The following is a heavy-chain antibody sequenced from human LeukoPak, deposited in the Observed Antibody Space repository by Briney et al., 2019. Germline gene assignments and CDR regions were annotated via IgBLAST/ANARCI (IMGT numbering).Heavy chain of an antibody. D-gene: IGHD1-7*01. CDR3: AKTNWNSLYLDY. Sequence: GGSQRLSCAASGLTISSYWMSWVRQAPGKGLEWVANIKQDGSEKYYVDSVKGRFTISRDNAKNSLYLQMNSLRAEDTAVYYCAKTNWNSLYLDYWGQGTLVTVSS. CDR2: IKQDGSEK. V-gene: IGHV3-7*01. J-gene: IGHJ4*02. CDR1: GLTISSYW.